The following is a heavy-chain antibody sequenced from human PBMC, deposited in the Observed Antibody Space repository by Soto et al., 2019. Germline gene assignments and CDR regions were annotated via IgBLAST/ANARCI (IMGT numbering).Heavy chain of an antibody. V-gene: IGHV3-23*01. CDR3: AKFFRGYSGYVED. D-gene: IGHD5-12*01. J-gene: IGHJ4*02. CDR1: GFTFTDYT. Sequence: EVQLLESEGGLVQPGGSLRLSCAASGFTFTDYTMSWVRQAPGKGLEWVSAISGAGISTYFGDSAKGRFTISRDNSKNTLYLQLNSLRADDTAIYYCAKFFRGYSGYVEDWGQGTLVTVSS. CDR2: ISGAGIST.